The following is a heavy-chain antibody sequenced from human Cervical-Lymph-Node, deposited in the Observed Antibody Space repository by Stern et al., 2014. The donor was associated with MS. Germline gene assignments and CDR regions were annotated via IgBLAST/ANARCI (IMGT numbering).Heavy chain of an antibody. CDR2: IGYDGRNP. Sequence: VQLVESGGGVVQPGRSLRLSCAASGFSFSRYAMHWVRQAPGKGLEWVALIGYDGRNPYYAHSVTGRFTISRDNFKNTLYLQMNSLRAEDTAVYYCASAYSSSHYYFDYWGQGTLVTVSS. V-gene: IGHV3-33*01. CDR3: ASAYSSSHYYFDY. CDR1: GFSFSRYA. J-gene: IGHJ4*02. D-gene: IGHD6-13*01.